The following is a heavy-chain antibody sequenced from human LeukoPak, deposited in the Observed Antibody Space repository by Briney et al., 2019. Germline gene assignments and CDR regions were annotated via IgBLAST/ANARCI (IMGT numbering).Heavy chain of an antibody. CDR2: ISGSGGST. D-gene: IGHD6-13*01. CDR1: GFTFSSYS. V-gene: IGHV3-23*01. Sequence: GGSLRLSCAASGFTFSSYSMNWVRQAPGKGLEWVSAISGSGGSTYYADSVKGRFTISRDNSKNTLYLQMNSLRAEDTAVYYCAKLAGYSSSWYEDYWGQGTLVTVSS. J-gene: IGHJ4*02. CDR3: AKLAGYSSSWYEDY.